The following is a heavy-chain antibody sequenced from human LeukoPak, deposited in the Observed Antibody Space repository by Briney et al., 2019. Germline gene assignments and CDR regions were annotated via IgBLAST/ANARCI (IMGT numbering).Heavy chain of an antibody. V-gene: IGHV3-23*01. Sequence: TGGSLRPSCAASGFTFSSYAMSWVRQAPGKGLEWVSAISGSGGSTYYADSVKGRFTISRDNSKNTLYLQMNSLRAEDTAVYYCAKDRPPSNSGSYVRGSYYFDYWGQGTLVTVSS. D-gene: IGHD1-26*01. CDR3: AKDRPPSNSGSYVRGSYYFDY. CDR2: ISGSGGST. J-gene: IGHJ4*02. CDR1: GFTFSSYA.